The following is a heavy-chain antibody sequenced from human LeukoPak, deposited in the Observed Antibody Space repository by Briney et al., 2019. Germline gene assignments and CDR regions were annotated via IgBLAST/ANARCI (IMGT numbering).Heavy chain of an antibody. CDR1: GFTFNEYA. J-gene: IGHJ5*01. CDR3: VKDSAGDGSDWLDS. D-gene: IGHD6-19*01. V-gene: IGHV3-9*01. CDR2: INWNTGSI. Sequence: LRLSCAASGFTFNEYAMHWVRQAPGKGLEWVSGINWNTGSISYADSVKGRFTISRDNAKNSLYLQMNSLRIEDTALYYCVKDSAGDGSDWLDSWGQGTLVTVSS.